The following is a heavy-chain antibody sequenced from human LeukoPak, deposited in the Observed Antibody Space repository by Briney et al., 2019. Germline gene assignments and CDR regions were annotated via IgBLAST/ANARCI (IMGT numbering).Heavy chain of an antibody. Sequence: PGGSLRLSCEAPGFTFSNYALSWVRQAPGKGLEWVSAISGSGFSTYYADSVEGRFTISRDNSKNTLFLQMNSLRAEDTAIYYCARRPNVVFDYWGQGNLVIVSS. CDR2: ISGSGFST. CDR1: GFTFSNYA. CDR3: ARRPNVVFDY. V-gene: IGHV3-23*01. D-gene: IGHD3-16*01. J-gene: IGHJ4*02.